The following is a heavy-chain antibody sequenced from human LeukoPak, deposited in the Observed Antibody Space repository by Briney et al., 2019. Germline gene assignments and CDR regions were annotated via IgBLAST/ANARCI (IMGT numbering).Heavy chain of an antibody. J-gene: IGHJ4*02. CDR3: AKDRGRRIVVVPATKWGTFDY. D-gene: IGHD2-2*01. V-gene: IGHV3-30*02. CDR1: GFTFSSYA. CDR2: IRDDGSIK. Sequence: PGGSLRLSCAASGFTFSSYAMHWVRQAPGKGLEWVAFIRDDGSIKYYADSVKGRFTISRDNSKNTLSLQMNSLRAEDTAVYYCAKDRGRRIVVVPATKWGTFDYWGQGTLVTVSS.